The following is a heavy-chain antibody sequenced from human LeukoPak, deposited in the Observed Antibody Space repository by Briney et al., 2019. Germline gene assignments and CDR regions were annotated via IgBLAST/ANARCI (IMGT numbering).Heavy chain of an antibody. CDR1: GFTFDDYA. CDR3: ARDIVVVPAAIKTGYYYYGMDV. J-gene: IGHJ6*02. D-gene: IGHD2-2*02. V-gene: IGHV3-9*01. Sequence: PGGSLRLSCAASGFTFDDYAMHWVRQAPGKGLEWVSGISWNSGSIGYADSVKGRFTISRDNAKNSLYLQMNSLRAEDTAVYYCARDIVVVPAAIKTGYYYYGMDVWGQGTTVTVSS. CDR2: ISWNSGSI.